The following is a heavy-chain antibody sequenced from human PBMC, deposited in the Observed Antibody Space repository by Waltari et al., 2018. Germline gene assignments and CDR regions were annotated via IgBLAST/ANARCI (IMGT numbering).Heavy chain of an antibody. CDR2: VSYDGRNK. V-gene: IGHV3-30*04. CDR3: ARDGPGGPGPWFDY. D-gene: IGHD3-16*01. J-gene: IGHJ4*02. CDR1: GFIFSSYA. Sequence: QVQLVESGGGVVQPGRSLRLSCAASGFIFSSYAMHWVRQAPGKGLEWVAVVSYDGRNKYYADSMKGRFTISRDNSKKTLFLQVTSLRPEDTAVYYCARDGPGGPGPWFDYWGQGALVSVSS.